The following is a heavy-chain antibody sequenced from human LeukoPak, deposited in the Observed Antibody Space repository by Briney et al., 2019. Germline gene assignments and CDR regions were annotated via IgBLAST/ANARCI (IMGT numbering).Heavy chain of an antibody. D-gene: IGHD3-3*01. V-gene: IGHV1-46*01. J-gene: IGHJ4*02. CDR2: INPSGGST. CDR3: ARSLVLRFLEWFSEYDY. Sequence: GASVKVSCKASGFTLTKYYMHWVRHAPGQGLEWMGIINPSGGSTSYAQKFQGRVTMTRDTSTSTVYMELSSLRSEDTAVYYCARSLVLRFLEWFSEYDYWGQGTLVTVSS. CDR1: GFTLTKYY.